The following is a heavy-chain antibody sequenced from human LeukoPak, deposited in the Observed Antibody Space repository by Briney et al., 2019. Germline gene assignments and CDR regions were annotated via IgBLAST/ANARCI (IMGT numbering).Heavy chain of an antibody. Sequence: PGGSLSLSCTVSGFTFSSYWMSWVRQAPGKGLERVANIEHDGSTKFYLDSVKGRFTISRDNAKNSLYLQMNSLRAEDTAVYYCARDKEPHLFYGSGSSFDYWGQGTLVTVSS. V-gene: IGHV3-7*01. CDR3: ARDKEPHLFYGSGSSFDY. CDR2: IEHDGSTK. CDR1: GFTFSSYW. J-gene: IGHJ4*02. D-gene: IGHD3-10*01.